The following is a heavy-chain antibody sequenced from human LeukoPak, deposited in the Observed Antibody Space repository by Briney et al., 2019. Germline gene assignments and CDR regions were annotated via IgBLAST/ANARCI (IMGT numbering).Heavy chain of an antibody. CDR2: INPSGGST. J-gene: IGHJ6*04. CDR1: GYTFTSYY. Sequence: EASVTVSCKASGYTFTSYYMHWVRQAPGQGLEWMGIINPSGGSTSYAQKFQGRVTMTRDMSTSTVYMELSSLRSEDTAVYYCATEGGLRFLEWLSKKGDTMDVWGKGTTVTVSS. D-gene: IGHD3-3*01. CDR3: ATEGGLRFLEWLSKKGDTMDV. V-gene: IGHV1-46*01.